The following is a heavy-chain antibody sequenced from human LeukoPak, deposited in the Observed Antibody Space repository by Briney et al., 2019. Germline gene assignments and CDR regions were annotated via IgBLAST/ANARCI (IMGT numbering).Heavy chain of an antibody. D-gene: IGHD5-12*01. CDR2: ISSSSSTI. V-gene: IGHV3-48*01. CDR3: ARDRYAYMAV. J-gene: IGHJ6*03. CDR1: GFTFSSYS. Sequence: GGSLSLSCAASGFTFSSYSMNWVRQAPGKGLEWVSYISSSSSTIYYADSVKGRFTISRDNAKNSLYLQMNSLRAEDTAVYYCARDRYAYMAVWRKGTTVTVSS.